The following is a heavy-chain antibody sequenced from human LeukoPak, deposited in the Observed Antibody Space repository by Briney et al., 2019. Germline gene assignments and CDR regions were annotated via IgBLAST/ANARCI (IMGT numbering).Heavy chain of an antibody. CDR3: ARDLDSSGWCNFDY. CDR2: IYTSGST. CDR1: GGSISSYY. V-gene: IGHV4-4*07. Sequence: SETLSLTCTVSGGSISSYYWSWIRQPGGKELEWIGRIYTSGSTNYNPSLKSRVTMSVDTSKNQFSLKLRSVTAADTAVYYCARDLDSSGWCNFDYWGQGTLVTVSS. D-gene: IGHD6-19*01. J-gene: IGHJ4*02.